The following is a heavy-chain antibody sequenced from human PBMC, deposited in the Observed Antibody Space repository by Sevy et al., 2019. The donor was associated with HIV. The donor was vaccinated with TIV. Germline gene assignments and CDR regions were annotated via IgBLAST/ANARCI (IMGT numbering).Heavy chain of an antibody. Sequence: ASVKVSCKASGGTFSSYAISWVRQAPGQGLEWMGGFIPIFGTANYAQKFQGRVTVTADESTSTAYMELSSLRSEDTAVYYCARGGDYYGSGSYFDYWGQGTLVTVSS. CDR3: ARGGDYYGSGSYFDY. J-gene: IGHJ4*02. CDR1: GGTFSSYA. D-gene: IGHD3-10*01. V-gene: IGHV1-69*13. CDR2: FIPIFGTA.